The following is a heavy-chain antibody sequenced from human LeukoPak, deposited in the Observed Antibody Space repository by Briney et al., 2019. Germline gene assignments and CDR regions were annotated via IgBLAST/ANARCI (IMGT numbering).Heavy chain of an antibody. V-gene: IGHV3-30*02. CDR1: GFTFSGYG. CDR2: IRYDGSNK. D-gene: IGHD3-22*01. CDR3: AKENPYYYDSSEDQGY. Sequence: GGSLRLSCAASGFTFSGYGMHWVRQAPGKGLEWVAFIRYDGSNKYYADSVKGRFTISRDNSKNTLYLQMNSLRAEDTAVYYCAKENPYYYDSSEDQGYWGQGTLVTVSS. J-gene: IGHJ4*02.